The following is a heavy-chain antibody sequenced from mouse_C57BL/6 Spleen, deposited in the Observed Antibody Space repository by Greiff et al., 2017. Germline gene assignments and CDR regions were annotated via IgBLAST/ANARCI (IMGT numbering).Heavy chain of an antibody. CDR3: ARHEELLWSFDY. D-gene: IGHD2-1*01. J-gene: IGHJ2*01. CDR1: GYTFTEYT. V-gene: IGHV1-62-2*01. CDR2: FYPGSGSI. Sequence: QVHVKQSGAELVKPGASVKLSCKASGYTFTEYTIHWVKQRSGQGLEWIGWFYPGSGSIKYNEKFKDKATLTADKSSSTVYMELSRLTSEDSAVYFCARHEELLWSFDYWGQGTTLTVSS.